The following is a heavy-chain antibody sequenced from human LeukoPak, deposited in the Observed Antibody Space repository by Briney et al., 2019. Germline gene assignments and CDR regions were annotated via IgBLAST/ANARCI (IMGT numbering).Heavy chain of an antibody. D-gene: IGHD2-15*01. V-gene: IGHV3-7*03. Sequence: GGSLRLSCVASGFMFGDYWMRWVRQAPGKGLEWVASINQNEVVKYYVDSVKGRFTISGDNAKTSLFLQMNSLRIDDTAMYYCTRTVNAASDFWGQGTLVTVSS. CDR1: GFMFGDYW. J-gene: IGHJ4*02. CDR2: INQNEVVK. CDR3: TRTVNAASDF.